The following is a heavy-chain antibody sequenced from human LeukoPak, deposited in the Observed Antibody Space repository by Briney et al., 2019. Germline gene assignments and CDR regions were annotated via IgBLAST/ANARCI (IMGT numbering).Heavy chain of an antibody. V-gene: IGHV3-23*01. J-gene: IGHJ4*02. CDR1: GFTFSNYA. CDR2: VSGSDSST. CDR3: AKQEYYYDNSGYDY. D-gene: IGHD3-22*01. Sequence: GGSLRLSCAASGFTFSNYAMSWVRQAPGKGLEWVSAVSGSDSSTYYADFVKGRFTISRDNSKNTLYLQMNSLRAEDTAIYYCAKQEYYYDNSGYDYWGQGTLVTVSS.